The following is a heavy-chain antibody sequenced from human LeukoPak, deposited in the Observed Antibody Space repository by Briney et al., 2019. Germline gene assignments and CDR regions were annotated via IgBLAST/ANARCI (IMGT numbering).Heavy chain of an antibody. J-gene: IGHJ3*02. CDR2: INPSGGST. V-gene: IGHV1-46*01. Sequence: ASVKVSCKASGYTFSNYLMHWVRQAPGQGLEWMGIINPSGGSTSYAQKFQGRVTMTRDTSTSTVYMELSSLRSEDTAVYYCARKGVCGGDCYAGAFDIWGQGTMVTVSS. CDR3: ARKGVCGGDCYAGAFDI. D-gene: IGHD2-21*02. CDR1: GYTFSNYL.